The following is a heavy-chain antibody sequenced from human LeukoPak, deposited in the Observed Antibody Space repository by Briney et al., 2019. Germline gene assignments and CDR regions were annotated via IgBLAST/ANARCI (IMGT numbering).Heavy chain of an antibody. D-gene: IGHD3-3*01. CDR2: IYYSGST. CDR3: ARLQRITIFGVVIIGAFDI. V-gene: IGHV4-59*01. Sequence: KSSETLSLTCTVSGGSISSYYWSWIRQPPGKGLEWIGYIYYSGSTNYNPSLGSRVTISVDTSKNQFSLKLSSVTAADTAVYYCARLQRITIFGVVIIGAFDIWGQGTMVTVSS. J-gene: IGHJ3*02. CDR1: GGSISSYY.